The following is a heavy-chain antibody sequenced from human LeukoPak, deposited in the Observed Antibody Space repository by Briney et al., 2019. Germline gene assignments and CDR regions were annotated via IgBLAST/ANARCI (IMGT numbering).Heavy chain of an antibody. D-gene: IGHD6-13*01. V-gene: IGHV3-21*01. J-gene: IGHJ4*02. Sequence: PGGSPRLSCAASGFTFSSYSMNWVRQAPGKGLEWVSSISSSSYIYYADSVKGRFTISRDNAKNSLYLQMNSLRAEDTAVYYCAREGPYSSSWYPGGEDYWGQGTLVTVSS. CDR2: ISSSSYI. CDR1: GFTFSSYS. CDR3: AREGPYSSSWYPGGEDY.